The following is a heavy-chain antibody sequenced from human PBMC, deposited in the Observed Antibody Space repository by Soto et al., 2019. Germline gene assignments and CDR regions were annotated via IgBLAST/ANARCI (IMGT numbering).Heavy chain of an antibody. CDR3: ARGLPLLWFGEYWFDP. J-gene: IGHJ5*02. CDR2: MNPNSGNT. V-gene: IGHV1-8*01. D-gene: IGHD3-10*01. Sequence: ASVKVSCKASGYTFTSYDINWVRQATGQGLEWMGWMNPNSGNTGYAQKFQGRVTMTRNTSISTAYMELSSLRSEDTAVYYCARGLPLLWFGEYWFDPWGQGTLVTVSS. CDR1: GYTFTSYD.